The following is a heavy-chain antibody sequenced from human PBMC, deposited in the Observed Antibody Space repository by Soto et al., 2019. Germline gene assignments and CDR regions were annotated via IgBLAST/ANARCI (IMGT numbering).Heavy chain of an antibody. V-gene: IGHV4-61*01. CDR1: GGSISSGNYY. D-gene: IGHD3-22*01. CDR2: IYYSGST. CDR3: ARATYYYDSSGYREIYFDY. Sequence: SETLSLTCTVSGGSISSGNYYWSWIRQPPGKGLEWIGYIYYSGSTNYNPSLKSRVTISVDTSKNQFSLKLSSVTAADTAVYYCARATYYYDSSGYREIYFDYWGQGTLVTVSS. J-gene: IGHJ4*02.